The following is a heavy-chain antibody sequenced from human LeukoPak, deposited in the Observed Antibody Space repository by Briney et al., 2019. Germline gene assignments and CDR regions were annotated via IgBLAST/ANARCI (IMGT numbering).Heavy chain of an antibody. CDR3: AKVTGDYGFY. J-gene: IGHJ4*02. V-gene: IGHV3-23*01. CDR1: GFTFIDYS. CDR2: ISGSGDST. Sequence: GGSLRLSCAGSGFTFIDYSMNWVRQAPGKGLEWVSAISGSGDSTYYADSVKGRFTISRDNSKNTLYLQMNSLRGEDTAVYYCAKVTGDYGFYWGQGTLVPVSS. D-gene: IGHD4-17*01.